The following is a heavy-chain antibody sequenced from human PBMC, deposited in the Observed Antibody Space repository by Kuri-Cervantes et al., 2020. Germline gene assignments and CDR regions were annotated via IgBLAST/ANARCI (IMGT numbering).Heavy chain of an antibody. J-gene: IGHJ6*04. D-gene: IGHD3-10*01. V-gene: IGHV4-4*07. Sequence: SETLSLTCTVSGGSISSYYWSWIRQPAGKGLEWIGRIYTTGSTNYNPSLKSRVTIPVDKSKNQFSLKLNSVTVADTAVYYCARGDYYGSLDVWGKGTTVTVSS. CDR3: ARGDYYGSLDV. CDR1: GGSISSYY. CDR2: IYTTGST.